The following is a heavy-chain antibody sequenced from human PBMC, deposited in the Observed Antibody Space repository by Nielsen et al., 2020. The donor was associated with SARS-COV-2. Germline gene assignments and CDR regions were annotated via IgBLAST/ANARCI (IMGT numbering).Heavy chain of an antibody. CDR1: GFTFSSYA. CDR3: TNSRGGDTSGWYEFDY. V-gene: IGHV3-23*01. CDR2: ISGSGGST. J-gene: IGHJ4*02. Sequence: GGSLRLSCAASGFTFSSYAMSWVRQAPGKGLEWVSAISGSGGSTYYADSVKGRFTISRDNSKNTLYLQMNSLRAEDTAVYYCTNSRGGDTSGWYEFDYWGQGTLVTVSS. D-gene: IGHD6-19*01.